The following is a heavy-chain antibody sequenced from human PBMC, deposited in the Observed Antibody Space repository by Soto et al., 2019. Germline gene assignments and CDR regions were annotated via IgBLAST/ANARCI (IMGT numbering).Heavy chain of an antibody. CDR2: ISGSGGST. CDR3: AKDRRREGYDELGY. J-gene: IGHJ4*02. V-gene: IGHV3-23*01. CDR1: GFTFSSYA. D-gene: IGHD5-12*01. Sequence: GGSLRLSCAASGFTFSSYAMSWVRQAPGKGLEWVSAISGSGGSTYYADSVKGRFTISRDNSKNTLYPQMNSLRAEDTAVYYCAKDRRREGYDELGYWGQGTLVTVSS.